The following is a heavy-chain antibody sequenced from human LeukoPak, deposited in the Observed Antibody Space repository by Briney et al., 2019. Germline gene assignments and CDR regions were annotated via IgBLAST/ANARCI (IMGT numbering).Heavy chain of an antibody. Sequence: EASLKVSCKASGYTFTSYYMHWVRQAPGQGLEWMGIINPSGGSTSYAQKFQGRVTMTRDTSTSTVYMELSSLRSEDTAVYYCARGIEGVVAATEFDYWGQGTLVTVSS. J-gene: IGHJ4*02. V-gene: IGHV1-46*01. CDR1: GYTFTSYY. CDR2: INPSGGST. D-gene: IGHD2-15*01. CDR3: ARGIEGVVAATEFDY.